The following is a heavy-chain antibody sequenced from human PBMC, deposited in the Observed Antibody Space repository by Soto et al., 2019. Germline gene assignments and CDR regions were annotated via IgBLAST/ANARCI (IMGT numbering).Heavy chain of an antibody. V-gene: IGHV3-23*01. J-gene: IGHJ4*02. D-gene: IGHD6-19*01. CDR1: GFTFSNYA. Sequence: GGSLRLSCVASGFTFSNYAMHWVRQAPGKGLEWVSVISGSGGSTYYADSVKGRFTISRDNSKNKLYLQMNSLRAEDTAVYYCASRTSGWYFDYWGQGTLVTVSS. CDR2: ISGSGGST. CDR3: ASRTSGWYFDY.